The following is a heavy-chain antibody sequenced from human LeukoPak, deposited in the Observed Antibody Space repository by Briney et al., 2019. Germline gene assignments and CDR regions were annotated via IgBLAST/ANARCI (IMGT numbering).Heavy chain of an antibody. CDR3: ARDGSGYYGLGY. V-gene: IGHV4-39*07. Sequence: SETLSLTCTVSSGSISSGAYYWGWIRQPPGKGLEWIGTIHYSGKTYYNPSLKSRVTISVDTSKNQFSLKLSSVTAADTAVYYCARDGSGYYGLGYWGQGALVTVSS. CDR2: IHYSGKT. J-gene: IGHJ4*02. D-gene: IGHD3-22*01. CDR1: SGSISSGAYY.